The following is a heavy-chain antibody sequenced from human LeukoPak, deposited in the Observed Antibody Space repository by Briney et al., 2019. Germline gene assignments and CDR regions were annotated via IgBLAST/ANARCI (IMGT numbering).Heavy chain of an antibody. Sequence: PGGSLRLSCAASGFTVSSNYMGWVRQAPGKGLEWVSFIYSGGSTYYADSVKGRFTISRENSKNTLYLQMNSLRAEDTAVYYCASSIAMIVGEYYFDYWGQGTLVTVS. CDR1: GFTVSSNY. D-gene: IGHD3-22*01. J-gene: IGHJ4*02. CDR3: ASSIAMIVGEYYFDY. V-gene: IGHV3-53*01. CDR2: IYSGGST.